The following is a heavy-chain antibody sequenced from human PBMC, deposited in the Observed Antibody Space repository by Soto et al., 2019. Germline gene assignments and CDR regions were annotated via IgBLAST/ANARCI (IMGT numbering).Heavy chain of an antibody. V-gene: IGHV3-23*01. J-gene: IGHJ6*02. D-gene: IGHD3-22*01. CDR2: ISGSGGST. CDR3: AKIQYYYDSSGYLPPSGMDV. Sequence: GGSLRLSCAASGFTFSSYAMSWVRQAPGKGLEWVSAISGSGGSTYYADSVKGRFTISGDNSKNTLYLQMNSLRAEDTAVYYCAKIQYYYDSSGYLPPSGMDVWGQGTTVTVSS. CDR1: GFTFSSYA.